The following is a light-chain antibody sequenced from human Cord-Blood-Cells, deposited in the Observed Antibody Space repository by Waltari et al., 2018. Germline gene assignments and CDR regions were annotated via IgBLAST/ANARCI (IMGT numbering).Light chain of an antibody. CDR1: CSDAGGSNY. J-gene: IGLJ3*02. CDR3: CSYAGSYTWV. CDR2: DVS. Sequence: QSALTQPRSVSGSPGQPVTISCTGTCSDAGGSNYVPWYQQHPGKAPKLMIYDVSTRPSGVPDRFSGSKSGNTASLTISGLQAEDEADYYCCSYAGSYTWVFGGGTKLTV. V-gene: IGLV2-11*01.